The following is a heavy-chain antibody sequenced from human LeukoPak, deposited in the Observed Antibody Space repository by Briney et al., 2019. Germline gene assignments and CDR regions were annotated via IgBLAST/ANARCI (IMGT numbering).Heavy chain of an antibody. CDR1: GVSINSDTSF. CDR3: ARGTTLDGGPCKSVDTFDL. Sequence: KTSETLSLTSTVSGVSINSDTSFWSWIRHQPEKGLEWIAFISQSGSTYSNPSLQTRAAISVDTSRNHCSLELTSVTAADTAVYYCARGTTLDGGPCKSVDTFDLWGQGTLVTVSS. J-gene: IGHJ4*02. D-gene: IGHD5-24*01. V-gene: IGHV4-31*03. CDR2: ISQSGST.